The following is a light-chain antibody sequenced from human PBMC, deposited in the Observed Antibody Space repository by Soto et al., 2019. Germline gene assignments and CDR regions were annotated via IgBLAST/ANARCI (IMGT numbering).Light chain of an antibody. CDR3: SSYRSSATLYV. CDR1: SSDVGGYNY. V-gene: IGLV2-14*01. Sequence: QSALTQPASVSGSPGQSITFSCTGTSSDVGGYNYVSWYQQHPGKAPKLMIYGVSNRPSGVSNRFSGSKSGNTASLTISGLQAEDEADYYCSSYRSSATLYVFGTGTKVTVL. J-gene: IGLJ1*01. CDR2: GVS.